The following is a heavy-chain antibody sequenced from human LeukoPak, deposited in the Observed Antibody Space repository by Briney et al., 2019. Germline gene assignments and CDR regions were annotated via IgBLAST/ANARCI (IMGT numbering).Heavy chain of an antibody. D-gene: IGHD3-3*01. CDR2: INYSGST. CDR1: GGSFSGYY. Sequence: SETLSLTCAVYGGSFSGYYWSWIRQPPGKGLEWIGEINYSGSTNYNPSLKSRVTISVDTSKNQFSLKLSSVTAADTAVYYCTSRARQFLDFCSGYYQAWFDLWGQGTLLTVSS. J-gene: IGHJ5*02. CDR3: TSRARQFLDFCSGYYQAWFDL. V-gene: IGHV4-34*01.